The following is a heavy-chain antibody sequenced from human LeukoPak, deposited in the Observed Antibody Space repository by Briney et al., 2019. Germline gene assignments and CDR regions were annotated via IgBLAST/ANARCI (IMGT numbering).Heavy chain of an antibody. CDR2: ICWNSGAI. CDR3: AESYYDFWSGAYFDY. J-gene: IGHJ4*02. V-gene: IGHV3-9*01. D-gene: IGHD3-3*01. Sequence: TGGSLRLSCAASGFTFDDYAMHWVRQVPGEGLEWVSGICWNSGAIGYADSVKGRFTISRDNAKNSLYLQMNSLRAEDTALYYCAESYYDFWSGAYFDYWGQGTLVTVSS. CDR1: GFTFDDYA.